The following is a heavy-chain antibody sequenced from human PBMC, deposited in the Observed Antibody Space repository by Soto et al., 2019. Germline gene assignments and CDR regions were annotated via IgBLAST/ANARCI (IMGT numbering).Heavy chain of an antibody. CDR2: ISGRGGRT. J-gene: IGHJ6*02. V-gene: IGHV3-23*01. CDR3: AKLESSSWADYYYYGMDV. CDR1: GFTFSSYA. Sequence: GGSLRLSCAASGFTFSSYALSWVRQAPGKGLEWVSAISGRGGRTNYADSVKGRVTISRDNSKNTVYLQMNSLITEDTAVYYCAKLESSSWADYYYYGMDVWGQGTTVTVSS. D-gene: IGHD6-13*01.